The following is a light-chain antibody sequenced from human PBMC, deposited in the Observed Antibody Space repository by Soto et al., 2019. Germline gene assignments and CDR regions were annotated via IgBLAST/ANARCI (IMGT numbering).Light chain of an antibody. CDR3: QSYDSSLRV. V-gene: IGLV1-40*01. J-gene: IGLJ1*01. CDR1: SSNIGAGYD. CDR2: GNS. Sequence: QSVLTQPPSVSGAPGQRVTISCTGSSSNIGAGYDVHWYQQLPGTAPKLLIYGNSNRPSGVPDRFSGSKSGTSASLAITGRQAEDEADYYCQSYDSSLRVFGPGTKLTVL.